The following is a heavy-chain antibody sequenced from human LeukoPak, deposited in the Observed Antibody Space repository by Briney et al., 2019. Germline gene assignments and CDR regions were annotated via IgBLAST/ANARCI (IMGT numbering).Heavy chain of an antibody. CDR3: ARGGSGYDY. J-gene: IGHJ4*02. Sequence: PSQTLSLTCTVSGGSISSGSYYWSWIRQPAWKGLEWIGRIYTSGSTNYNPSLKSRVTISVDTSKNQFSLKLSSVTAADTAVYYCARGGSGYDYWGQGTLVTVSS. CDR1: GGSISSGSYY. D-gene: IGHD3-22*01. CDR2: IYTSGST. V-gene: IGHV4-61*02.